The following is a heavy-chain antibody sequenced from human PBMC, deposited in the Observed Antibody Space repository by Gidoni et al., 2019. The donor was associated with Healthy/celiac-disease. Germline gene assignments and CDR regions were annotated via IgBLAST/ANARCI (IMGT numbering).Heavy chain of an antibody. CDR2: IGTAGDT. CDR1: GFPLSSYD. D-gene: IGHD2-2*01. J-gene: IGHJ6*02. V-gene: IGHV3-13*01. Sequence: LSLSRAASGFPLSSYDMPWVRQATGKGLEWVSAIGTAGDTYYPGSVKGRFTISRENAKNSLYLQMNSLRAGDTAVYYCARQSSLRGVVVPAALDVWGQGTTVTVSS. CDR3: ARQSSLRGVVVPAALDV.